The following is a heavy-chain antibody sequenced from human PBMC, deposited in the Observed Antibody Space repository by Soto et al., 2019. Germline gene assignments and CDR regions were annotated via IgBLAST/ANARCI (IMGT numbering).Heavy chain of an antibody. CDR1: GGSITSYN. J-gene: IGHJ5*02. D-gene: IGHD2-21*01. V-gene: IGHV4-59*01. CDR3: ARRAVVAVTGSLDNWLDP. CDR2: VYNSGST. Sequence: PSETLSLTCTVSGGSITSYNWNWLRQPPGKALEWIGYVYNSGSTNYNPSLKSRVTISVDTSKNQFSLKVNSVTAADTAVYYCARRAVVAVTGSLDNWLDPWGPGILVTVSS.